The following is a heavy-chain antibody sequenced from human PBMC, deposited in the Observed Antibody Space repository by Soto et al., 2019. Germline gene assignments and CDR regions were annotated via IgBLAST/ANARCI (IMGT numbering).Heavy chain of an antibody. CDR1: RGTFNTSP. CDR2: ILPVFGMV. Sequence: QVQLAQSGAEVKKPGSSVRVSCQTSRGTFNTSPISWMRQAPGQGLEWLGDILPVFGMVNYAQQFQDRLNLPADASTNSVIKSVRRLTPEATAVYFCATPPLRWRHYYFRSPPTASLYHYGLGVWGQGTTVIVSS. V-gene: IGHV1-69*01. D-gene: IGHD3-3*01. J-gene: IGHJ6*02. CDR3: ATPPLRWRHYYFRSPPTASLYHYGLGV.